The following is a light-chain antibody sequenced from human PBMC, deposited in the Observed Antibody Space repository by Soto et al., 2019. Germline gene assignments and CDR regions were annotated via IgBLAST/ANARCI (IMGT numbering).Light chain of an antibody. CDR3: SSYTSSSTLV. V-gene: IGLV2-14*01. Sequence: QSALTQPASVSGSPGQSITISCTGTSSDVGGYNYVSWYQQHPGKAPKLMIYDVDSRPSGVSNRFSGSKSGNMASLTISGLQAEDEADYYCSSYTSSSTLVFGGGTKLTVL. CDR2: DVD. CDR1: SSDVGGYNY. J-gene: IGLJ2*01.